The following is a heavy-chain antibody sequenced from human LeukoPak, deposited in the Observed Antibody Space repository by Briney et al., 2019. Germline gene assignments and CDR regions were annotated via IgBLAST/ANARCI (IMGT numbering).Heavy chain of an antibody. J-gene: IGHJ4*01. CDR3: VRESIRGTRDFDY. D-gene: IGHD3-10*01. CDR1: GFTFSGYS. CDR2: ISSGSRTI. Sequence: PGGSLRLSCAASGFTFSGYSMNWVRQAPGKGLDWVSYISSGSRTIFYGDSVKGRFTISRDNAKNSLYLQMNSLRAEDTAVYYCVRESIRGTRDFDYWGHGTLVTVSS. V-gene: IGHV3-48*04.